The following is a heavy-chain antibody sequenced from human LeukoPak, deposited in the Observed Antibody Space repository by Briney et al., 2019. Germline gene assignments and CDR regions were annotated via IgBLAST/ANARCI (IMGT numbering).Heavy chain of an antibody. D-gene: IGHD1-7*01. Sequence: PGGSLRLSCAASGFTFSNAWMSWVRQAPGKGLEWVGRIKSKTDGGTTDYAAPVKGRFTISRDDSKNTLYLQMNSLKTEDTAVYYCTTDFLELDAFDIWGQGTMVTVSS. CDR2: IKSKTDGGTT. V-gene: IGHV3-15*01. J-gene: IGHJ3*02. CDR3: TTDFLELDAFDI. CDR1: GFTFSNAW.